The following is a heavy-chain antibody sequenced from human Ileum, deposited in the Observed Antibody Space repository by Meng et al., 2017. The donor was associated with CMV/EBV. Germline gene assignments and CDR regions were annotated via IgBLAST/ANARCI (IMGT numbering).Heavy chain of an antibody. CDR3: ARGVAGGPFDY. CDR2: INHSGST. J-gene: IGHJ4*02. V-gene: IGHV4-34*01. D-gene: IGHD2-15*01. CDR1: GGSFSGYY. Sequence: QVQRQLWGAGLFKPSDTLSLTCAVYGGSFSGYYWSWIRQPPGKGLEWIGEINHSGSTNYNPSLKSRVTISVDTSKNQFFLKLSSVTAADTAVYYCARGVAGGPFDYWGQGTLVTVSS.